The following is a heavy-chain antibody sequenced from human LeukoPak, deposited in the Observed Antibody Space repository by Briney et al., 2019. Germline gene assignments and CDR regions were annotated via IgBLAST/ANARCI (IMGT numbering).Heavy chain of an antibody. CDR2: IYTSGST. D-gene: IGHD2-21*02. CDR3: ARERRVVTAIGPGIDY. V-gene: IGHV4-4*07. CDR1: GGSISSYY. Sequence: SETLSLTCTVSGGSISSYYWSWIRQPAGKGLEWIGRIYTSGSTYYNPSLKSRVTISVDTSKNQFSLKLSSVTAADTAVYYCARERRVVTAIGPGIDYWGQGTLVTVSS. J-gene: IGHJ4*02.